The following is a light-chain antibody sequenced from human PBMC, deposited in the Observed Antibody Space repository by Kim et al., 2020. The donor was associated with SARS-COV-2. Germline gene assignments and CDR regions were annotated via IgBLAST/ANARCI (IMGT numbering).Light chain of an antibody. CDR3: QSYDSSNHWV. V-gene: IGLV6-57*03. CDR1: SGSIASNY. J-gene: IGLJ3*02. Sequence: TVSISCTRSSGSIASNYVQWYQQRPGSAPTTVIYEDNHRPSGVPDRFSGSIDSSSNSASLTISGLKTEDEADYYCQSYDSSNHWVFGGGTQLTVL. CDR2: EDN.